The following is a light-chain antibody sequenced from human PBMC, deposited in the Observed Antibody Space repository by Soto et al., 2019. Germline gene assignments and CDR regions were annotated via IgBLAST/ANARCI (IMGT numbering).Light chain of an antibody. V-gene: IGLV3-1*01. Sequence: SYELTQPPSVSVSPGQTASITCSGDKLGDKYACWYQQKPGQSPVLVIYQDSKRPSGIPERFSGSNSGNTATLTISGTQAMDEADYYCQAWDSSTVWVFGTGTKLTVL. CDR2: QDS. CDR3: QAWDSSTVWV. CDR1: KLGDKY. J-gene: IGLJ1*01.